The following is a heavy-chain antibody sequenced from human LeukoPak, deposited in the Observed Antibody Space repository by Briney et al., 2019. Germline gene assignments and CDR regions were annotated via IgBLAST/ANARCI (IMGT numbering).Heavy chain of an antibody. D-gene: IGHD6-19*01. Sequence: PGGSLRLSRAASGFTFSSYGMNWVRQAPGKGLEWVSYISSSSSTIYYADSVKGRFTISRDNAKNSLYLQMNSLRAEDTAIYYCARDRGAWYDYWGQGTLVTVSS. V-gene: IGHV3-48*01. CDR2: ISSSSSTI. J-gene: IGHJ4*02. CDR1: GFTFSSYG. CDR3: ARDRGAWYDY.